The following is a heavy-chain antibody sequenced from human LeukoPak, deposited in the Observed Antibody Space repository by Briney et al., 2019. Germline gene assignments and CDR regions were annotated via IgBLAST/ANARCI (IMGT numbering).Heavy chain of an antibody. CDR3: ARSIAARLDV. Sequence: SETLSLTCAVYGGSFSGYYWSWIRQPPGKELEWIGEINHSGSTNYNPSLKSRVTILVDTSKNQFSLKLSSVTAADTAVYYCARSIAARLDVWGQGTTVTVSS. D-gene: IGHD6-6*01. V-gene: IGHV4-34*01. CDR2: INHSGST. CDR1: GGSFSGYY. J-gene: IGHJ6*02.